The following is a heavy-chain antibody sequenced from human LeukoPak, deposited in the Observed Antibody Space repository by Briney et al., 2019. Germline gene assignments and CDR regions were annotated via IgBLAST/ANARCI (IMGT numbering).Heavy chain of an antibody. D-gene: IGHD1-26*01. V-gene: IGHV3-30*02. CDR2: IRYDGSNK. Sequence: GGSLRLSCAASGFTFSSYGMHWVRQAPGKGLEWVAFIRYDGSNKYYADSVKGRFTISRDNSKNTLYLQMNSLRAEDTAVYYCAKDDFGYSGSYLVPNYFDYWGQGTLVTVSS. CDR3: AKDDFGYSGSYLVPNYFDY. J-gene: IGHJ4*02. CDR1: GFTFSSYG.